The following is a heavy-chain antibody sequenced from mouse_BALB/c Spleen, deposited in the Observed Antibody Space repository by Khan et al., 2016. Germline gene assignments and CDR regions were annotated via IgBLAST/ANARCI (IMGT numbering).Heavy chain of an antibody. D-gene: IGHD2-14*01. J-gene: IGHJ3*01. V-gene: IGHV14-3*02. CDR1: GFNIKDTY. CDR2: IDPANGNT. CDR3: ARGGYGWFAY. Sequence: VQLQQSGAELVKPGASVKLSCTASGFNIKDTYMHWVKQRPEQGLEWIGRIDPANGNTKYDPKFQDKATVTSETSSNTAYLQHSSLTSEDTAVYYCARGGYGWFAYWGQGTLVTVSA.